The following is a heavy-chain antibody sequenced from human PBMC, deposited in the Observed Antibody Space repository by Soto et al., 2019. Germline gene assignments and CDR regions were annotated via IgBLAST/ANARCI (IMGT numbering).Heavy chain of an antibody. Sequence: QVQLVESGGGVVQPGRSLRLSCAASGFTFSSYGMHWVRQAPGKGLEWVAVISYDGSNKYYADSVKGRFTISRDNSKNTXXLQMNSLRAEDTAVYYCAKDRAQNVHYYYYYGMDVWGQGTTVTVSS. CDR3: AKDRAQNVHYYYYYGMDV. J-gene: IGHJ6*02. D-gene: IGHD3-10*01. CDR1: GFTFSSYG. CDR2: ISYDGSNK. V-gene: IGHV3-30*18.